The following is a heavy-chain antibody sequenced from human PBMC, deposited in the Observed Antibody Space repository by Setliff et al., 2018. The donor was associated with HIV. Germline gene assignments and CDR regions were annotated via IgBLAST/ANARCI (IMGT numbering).Heavy chain of an antibody. V-gene: IGHV1-24*01. D-gene: IGHD6-19*01. CDR1: GFTLNELS. CDR3: ATHPPYSSAWYMRS. Sequence: ASVKVSCKISGFTLNELSIQWVRQAPAKGLEWMGGCDPEAGELIYAQKFQGRVTMTSDPSTDTAYMDLSILRSEDTAVYYCATHPPYSSAWYMRSWGQGTLVTVSS. J-gene: IGHJ5*02. CDR2: CDPEAGEL.